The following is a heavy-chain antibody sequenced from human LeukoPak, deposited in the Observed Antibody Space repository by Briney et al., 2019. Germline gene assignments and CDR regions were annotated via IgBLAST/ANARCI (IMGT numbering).Heavy chain of an antibody. D-gene: IGHD3-16*02. CDR1: GFTFSSFA. Sequence: GGSRSLSCAASGFTFSSFAMSWVRQAPGKGLEGVSYIISSVSTIYYADSVKGRFTISRDNAKNSLYLQMNSLRAEDTAVYYCARESSYDYVWGSYRPNWFDPWGQGTLVTVSS. V-gene: IGHV3-48*04. CDR2: IISSVSTI. CDR3: ARESSYDYVWGSYRPNWFDP. J-gene: IGHJ5*02.